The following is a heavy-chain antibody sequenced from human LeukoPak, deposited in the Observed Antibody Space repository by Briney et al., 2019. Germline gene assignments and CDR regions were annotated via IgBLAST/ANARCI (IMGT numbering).Heavy chain of an antibody. V-gene: IGHV1-8*03. CDR2: MNPNSGNT. D-gene: IGHD3-10*01. CDR3: ARGLGGMAAFDI. CDR1: GYTFTSYD. Sequence: ASVKVSRKASGYTFTSYDINWVRQATGQGLEWMGWMNPNSGNTGYAQKFQGRVTITRNTSISTAYMELSSLRSEDTAVYYCARGLGGMAAFDIWGQGTMVTVSS. J-gene: IGHJ3*02.